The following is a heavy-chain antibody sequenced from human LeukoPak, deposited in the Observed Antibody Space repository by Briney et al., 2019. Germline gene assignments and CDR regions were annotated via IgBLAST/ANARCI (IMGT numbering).Heavy chain of an antibody. J-gene: IGHJ4*02. Sequence: GGSLRLSCAASGFTFSSYAMHWVRQAPGKGLEWVAVISYDGSNKYYADSVKGRFTISRDNSKNTLYLQMNSLRAEDTAVYYCARQWEVNYYYGSGSYDYWGQGTLVTVSS. CDR2: ISYDGSNK. CDR3: ARQWEVNYYYGSGSYDY. V-gene: IGHV3-30-3*01. D-gene: IGHD3-10*01. CDR1: GFTFSSYA.